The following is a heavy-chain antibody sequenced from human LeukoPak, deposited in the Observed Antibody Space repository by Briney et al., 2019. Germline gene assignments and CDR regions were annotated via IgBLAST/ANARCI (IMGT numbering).Heavy chain of an antibody. D-gene: IGHD5-12*01. Sequence: GGSLRLSCAASGFTFSSYAMHWVRQAPGKGLEWVAVISYDGSNKYYADSVKGRFTISRDNSKHTLYLQMNSLRAEDTAVYYCARDEDIVATIGGYFDYWGQGTLVTVSS. CDR2: ISYDGSNK. V-gene: IGHV3-30*04. CDR1: GFTFSSYA. J-gene: IGHJ4*02. CDR3: ARDEDIVATIGGYFDY.